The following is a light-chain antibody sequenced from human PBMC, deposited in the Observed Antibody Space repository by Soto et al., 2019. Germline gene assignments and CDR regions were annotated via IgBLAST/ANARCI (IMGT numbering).Light chain of an antibody. V-gene: IGKV3-15*01. CDR3: QQYYNWPPTWT. CDR2: DSS. Sequence: EIVMTQSPATLSVSLGDRSTLSCRASQSVSSSVAWYQQKPGQATRLLIYDSSSRATGVPARFSGSGSGTEFSLAISSLQSEDFAVYYCQQYYNWPPTWTFGQGTKVDI. CDR1: QSVSSS. J-gene: IGKJ1*01.